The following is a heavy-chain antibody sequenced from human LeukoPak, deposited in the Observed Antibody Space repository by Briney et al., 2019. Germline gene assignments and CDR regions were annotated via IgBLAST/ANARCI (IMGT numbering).Heavy chain of an antibody. CDR1: GGTFSSYA. D-gene: IGHD2-2*01. Sequence: ASVKVSCKASGGTFSSYAISWVRQATGQGLEWMGWMNPNSGNTGYAQKFQGRVTMTRNTSISTAYMELSSLRSEDTAVYYCARVVVVPAGILTYYYYYGMDVWGQGTTVTVSS. CDR3: ARVVVVPAGILTYYYYYGMDV. J-gene: IGHJ6*02. V-gene: IGHV1-8*02. CDR2: MNPNSGNT.